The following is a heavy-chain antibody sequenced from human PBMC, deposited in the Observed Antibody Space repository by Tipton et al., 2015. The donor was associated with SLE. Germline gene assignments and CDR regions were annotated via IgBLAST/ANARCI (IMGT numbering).Heavy chain of an antibody. CDR3: AGGWVPGPYYYDYYMDV. J-gene: IGHJ6*03. Sequence: SLRLSCAASGFTFSSYEMTWVRQAPGMGLEWISYISPSGDTEYYADSVKGRFTISRDNTKNSLYLQRNSLRAEDTGVYYCAGGWVPGPYYYDYYMDVWGKGTTVTVSS. D-gene: IGHD3-16*01. CDR1: GFTFSSYE. CDR2: ISPSGDTE. V-gene: IGHV3-48*03.